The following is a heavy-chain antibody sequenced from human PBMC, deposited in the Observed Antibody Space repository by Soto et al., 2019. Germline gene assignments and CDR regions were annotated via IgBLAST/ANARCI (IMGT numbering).Heavy chain of an antibody. CDR1: GYTFTGYD. CDR2: ISANNGNT. V-gene: IGHV1-18*01. CDR3: ARGGYYDSSGSRNYYYYGMNV. D-gene: IGHD3-22*01. J-gene: IGHJ6*02. Sequence: ASVKGSCKASGYTFTGYDINWVRQATGQGLEWMGWISANNGNTKYAQKFQGRVTMTTDTSTNTAYMELRSLRSDDTAMYFCARGGYYDSSGSRNYYYYGMNVWGQGTTVTVSS.